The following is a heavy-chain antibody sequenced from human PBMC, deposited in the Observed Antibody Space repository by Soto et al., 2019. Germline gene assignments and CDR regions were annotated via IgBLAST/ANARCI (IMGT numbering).Heavy chain of an antibody. Sequence: GGSLRLSCAASGFTFSSYGMHWVRQAPGKGLEWVAVIWYDGSNKYYADSVKGRFTISRDNSKNTLYLQMNSLRAEDTAVYYCARAKPVATTQVVYYYYGMDVWGQGTTVTVSS. CDR2: IWYDGSNK. CDR3: ARAKPVATTQVVYYYYGMDV. CDR1: GFTFSSYG. V-gene: IGHV3-33*01. J-gene: IGHJ6*02. D-gene: IGHD2-2*01.